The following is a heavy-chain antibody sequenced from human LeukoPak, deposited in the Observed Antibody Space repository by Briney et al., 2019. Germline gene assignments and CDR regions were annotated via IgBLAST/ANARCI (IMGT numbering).Heavy chain of an antibody. CDR3: AKGFSGYLASFEY. V-gene: IGHV3-30*18. CDR2: TSFDGSYK. Sequence: GGSLRLSCAASGFTFSSYGMHWVRQAPGRGLEWVAMTSFDGSYKNYADSVKGRFTISRDNSKDRLYLQMNSLRAEDTAVYYCAKGFSGYLASFEYWGQGTLVTVSS. D-gene: IGHD3-22*01. J-gene: IGHJ4*02. CDR1: GFTFSSYG.